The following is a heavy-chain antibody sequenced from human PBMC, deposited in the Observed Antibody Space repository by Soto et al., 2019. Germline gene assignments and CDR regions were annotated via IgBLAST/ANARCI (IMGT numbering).Heavy chain of an antibody. CDR3: ASREEARPF. J-gene: IGHJ4*02. Sequence: QVQLQESGPGLVSPLGTLSLTCAVSGGPINTDSWWTWVRQPPGKGLEWIGEIHRSRGTNYNSSLKSRVTISIDRSTNHFSLRLYSVTAADTAVYYCASREEARPFWGQGTLVTVSS. CDR2: IHRSRGT. V-gene: IGHV4-4*02. D-gene: IGHD6-6*01. CDR1: GGPINTDSW.